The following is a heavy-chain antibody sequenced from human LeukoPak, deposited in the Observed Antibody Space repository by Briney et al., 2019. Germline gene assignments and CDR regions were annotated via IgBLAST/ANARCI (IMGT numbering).Heavy chain of an antibody. CDR1: GFTFSSYS. CDR2: IYYSGST. Sequence: LRLSCAASGFTFSSYSTNWVRQPPGKGLEWIGYIYYSGSTYYNPSLKSRVTISVDTSKNQFSLKLSSVTAADTAVYYCARDSYGDYPDYWGQGTLVTVSS. J-gene: IGHJ4*02. CDR3: ARDSYGDYPDY. V-gene: IGHV4-30-4*08. D-gene: IGHD4-17*01.